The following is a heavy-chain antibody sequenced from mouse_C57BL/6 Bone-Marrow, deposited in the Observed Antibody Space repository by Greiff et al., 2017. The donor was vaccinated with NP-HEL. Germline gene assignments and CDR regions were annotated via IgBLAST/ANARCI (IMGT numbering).Heavy chain of an antibody. D-gene: IGHD1-1*01. CDR2: INPNNGGT. Sequence: VQLQQSGPELVKPGASVKIPCKASGYTFTDYNMDWVKQSHGKSLEWIGDINPNNGGTIYNQKFKGKATLTVDKSSSTAYMELRSLTSADTAVYYCASRGSCTDAMYYWGQGTSVTVSS. CDR3: ASRGSCTDAMYY. CDR1: GYTFTDYN. J-gene: IGHJ4*01. V-gene: IGHV1-18*01.